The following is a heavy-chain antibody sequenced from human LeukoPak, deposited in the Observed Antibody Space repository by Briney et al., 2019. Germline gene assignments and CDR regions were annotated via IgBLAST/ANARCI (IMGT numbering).Heavy chain of an antibody. D-gene: IGHD5-12*01. CDR1: GYTFTSYG. J-gene: IGHJ6*02. CDR2: ISAYKGNT. V-gene: IGHV1-18*01. CDR3: ARDSRDVGIVATRYYYYYGMDV. Sequence: ASVKVSCKASGYTFTSYGISWVRQAPGQGLEWMGWISAYKGNTNYAQKLQGRVTMTTDTSTSTAYMELRSLRSDDTAVYYCARDSRDVGIVATRYYYYYGMDVWGQGTTVTVSS.